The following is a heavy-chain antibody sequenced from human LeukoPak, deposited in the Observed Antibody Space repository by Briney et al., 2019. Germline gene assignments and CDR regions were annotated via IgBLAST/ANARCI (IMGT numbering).Heavy chain of an antibody. Sequence: PGGSLRLSCAASGFTFSSYVMHWVRQAPGKGLEWVAIISYDGSNEYYADSVKGRFTISRDNSKNTLYLQMNSLRAADTAVYYCASDRKGADSSGWTPYFDYWGQGTLVTVSS. CDR3: ASDRKGADSSGWTPYFDY. CDR1: GFTFSSYV. D-gene: IGHD6-19*01. CDR2: ISYDGSNE. V-gene: IGHV3-30*04. J-gene: IGHJ4*02.